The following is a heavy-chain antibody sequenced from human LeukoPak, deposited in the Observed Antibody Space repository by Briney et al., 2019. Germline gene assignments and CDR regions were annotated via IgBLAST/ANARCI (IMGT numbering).Heavy chain of an antibody. V-gene: IGHV3-30*18. CDR3: AKDRGVAGTMAD. J-gene: IGHJ4*02. CDR1: GFTFSSYG. Sequence: GGSLRLSCAASGFTFSSYGMHWVRQAPGKGLEWVTVISYDGSEIHYADSVKGRFTISRDNSKNTLYLQMNSLRVEDTAIYHCAKDRGVAGTMADWGQGTLVTVSS. D-gene: IGHD6-19*01. CDR2: ISYDGSEI.